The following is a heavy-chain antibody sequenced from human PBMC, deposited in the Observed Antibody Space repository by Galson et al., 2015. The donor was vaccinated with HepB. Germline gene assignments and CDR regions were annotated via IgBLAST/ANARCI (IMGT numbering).Heavy chain of an antibody. V-gene: IGHV1-18*01. CDR1: GYSFTNYG. D-gene: IGHD1-26*01. CDR3: VGDLTIVGHYAGY. J-gene: IGHJ4*02. Sequence: SVKVSCKASGYSFTNYGINWVRQAPGQGLEWMGWINTYNGNTNYAQRVQDRVALTTDTSARTVYMELRSLRSDDTAVYYCVGDLTIVGHYAGYWGQGTLVTVSS. CDR2: INTYNGNT.